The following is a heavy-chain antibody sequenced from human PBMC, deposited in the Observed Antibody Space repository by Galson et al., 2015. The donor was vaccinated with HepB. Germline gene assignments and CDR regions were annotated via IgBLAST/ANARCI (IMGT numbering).Heavy chain of an antibody. J-gene: IGHJ4*02. V-gene: IGHV2-5*02. CDR1: GFSLSTSGVG. CDR3: ARAGYGTRFDY. Sequence: PALVKPTQTLTLTCTFSGFSLSTSGVGVGWIRQPPGKALEWLALIYWDDDKRYSPSLKSRLTITKDTSKNQVVLTMTSMDPVDTATYYCARAGYGTRFDYWGQGTLVTVSS. D-gene: IGHD6-13*01. CDR2: IYWDDDK.